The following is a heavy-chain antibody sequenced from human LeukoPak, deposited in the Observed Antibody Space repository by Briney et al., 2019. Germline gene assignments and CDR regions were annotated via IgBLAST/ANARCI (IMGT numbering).Heavy chain of an antibody. CDR3: ARDLVNYDFWSGYPYYYYYGMDV. Sequence: PSETPSLTCTVSGGSIRSSYYYWGWIRQPPGKGLEWIGSIYDSGSTYYNPSLKSRVTISVDTSKNQFSLKLNSVTAADTAVYYCARDLVNYDFWSGYPYYYYYGMDVWGQGTTVTVSS. V-gene: IGHV4-39*02. CDR2: IYDSGST. J-gene: IGHJ6*02. CDR1: GGSIRSSYYY. D-gene: IGHD3-3*01.